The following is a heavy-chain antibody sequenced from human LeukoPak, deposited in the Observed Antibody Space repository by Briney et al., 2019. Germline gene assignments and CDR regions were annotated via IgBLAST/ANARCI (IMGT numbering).Heavy chain of an antibody. CDR1: GYTFTSYA. CDR3: ARVITPYDFWSGYFAAFDI. CDR2: INTNTGNP. V-gene: IGHV7-4-1*02. Sequence: ASVKVSCKASGYTFTSYAMNWVRRAPGQGLEWMVWINTNTGNPKYAQGFTGRFFFSLDTSVSTAYLQISSLKAEDTAVYYCARVITPYDFWSGYFAAFDIWGQGTMVTVSS. D-gene: IGHD3-3*01. J-gene: IGHJ3*02.